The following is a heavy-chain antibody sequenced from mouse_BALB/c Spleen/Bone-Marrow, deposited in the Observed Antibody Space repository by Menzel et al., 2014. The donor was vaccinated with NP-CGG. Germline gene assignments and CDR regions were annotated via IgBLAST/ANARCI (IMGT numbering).Heavy chain of an antibody. J-gene: IGHJ2*01. Sequence: QVQLQQSGAELAKPGASVKMSCKASGYTFTSYRMHWVKQRPGQGLEWIGYINPSTGYTEYNQKFKDKATLTANKSSSTAYMQLSSLTSEDSAVYYCASTTVVDYCGQGTTLTVSS. CDR2: INPSTGYT. D-gene: IGHD1-1*01. CDR3: ASTTVVDY. V-gene: IGHV1-4*01. CDR1: GYTFTSYR.